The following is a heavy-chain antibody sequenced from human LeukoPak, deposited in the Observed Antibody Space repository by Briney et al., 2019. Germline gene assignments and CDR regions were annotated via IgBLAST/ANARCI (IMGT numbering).Heavy chain of an antibody. V-gene: IGHV3-73*01. D-gene: IGHD3-10*01. CDR1: GFTFSGSA. CDR2: IRSKANSYAT. Sequence: GGSLRLSCAASGFTFSGSAMHWVRQASGKGLEWVGRIRSKANSYATAYAASVKGRFTISRDDSKNTAYLQMNSLKTEDTAVYYCTRLGTSGSGSYVSDYWGQGTLVTVSS. CDR3: TRLGTSGSGSYVSDY. J-gene: IGHJ4*02.